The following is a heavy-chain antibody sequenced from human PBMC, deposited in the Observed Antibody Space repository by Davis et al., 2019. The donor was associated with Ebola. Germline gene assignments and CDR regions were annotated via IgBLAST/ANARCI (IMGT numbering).Heavy chain of an antibody. J-gene: IGHJ5*02. CDR3: ARGGVERIASRWWFDP. D-gene: IGHD6-6*01. V-gene: IGHV1-18*01. CDR2: ISVYNGNT. Sequence: ASVKVFCKASGYTFTTYGISWVRQAPGQGLEWMGWISVYNGNTNYAQKLQGRVTMTTDTSTSTAYMELRSLRSDDTAVYYCARGGVERIASRWWFDPWGQGTLVTVSS. CDR1: GYTFTTYG.